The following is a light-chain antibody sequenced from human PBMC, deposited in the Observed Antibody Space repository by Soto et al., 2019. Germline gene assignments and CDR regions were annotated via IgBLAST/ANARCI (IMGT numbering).Light chain of an antibody. J-gene: IGKJ1*01. V-gene: IGKV2-28*01. CDR3: MQALQSPRT. CDR2: LGS. Sequence: DIVMTQSPLSLPVTPGEAASISCRSSQSLLHSNGYNFLDWYLQKPGQSPQILINLGSNLSSGVPDRFSGSGSGTDFTLKISRVEAEDVGVYYCMQALQSPRTFGQGTKVEIK. CDR1: QSLLHSNGYNF.